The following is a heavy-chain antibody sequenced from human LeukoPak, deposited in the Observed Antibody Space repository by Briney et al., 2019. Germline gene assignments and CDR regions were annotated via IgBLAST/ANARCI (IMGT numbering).Heavy chain of an antibody. CDR1: GYTLTELS. D-gene: IGHD4-17*01. CDR3: ATSSTRTTPSLVF. Sequence: GASVKVSCKVSGYTLTELSMHWVRQAPGKGLEWMGGFDPEDGETIYAQKFQGRVTMTEDTSTDTAYMELSNLRSEDTAVYYCATSSTRTTPSLVFWGQGTMVTVSS. V-gene: IGHV1-24*01. CDR2: FDPEDGET. J-gene: IGHJ3*01.